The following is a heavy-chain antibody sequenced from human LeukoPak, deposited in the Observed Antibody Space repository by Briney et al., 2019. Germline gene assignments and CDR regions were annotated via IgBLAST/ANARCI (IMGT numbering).Heavy chain of an antibody. J-gene: IGHJ4*02. CDR1: GYTFTRYD. Sequence: ASVKVSCKASGYTFTRYDINWVRQATGQGLGWLGWVNTKSGNTGSAQNFQGRVTITRDTSINTAYMELSSLRSEDTAIYYCARVDGSPDYWGQGTLVTVSS. D-gene: IGHD2-15*01. CDR3: ARVDGSPDY. CDR2: VNTKSGNT. V-gene: IGHV1-8*03.